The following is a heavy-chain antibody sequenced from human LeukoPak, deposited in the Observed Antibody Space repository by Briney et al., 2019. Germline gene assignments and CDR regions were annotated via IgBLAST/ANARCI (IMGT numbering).Heavy chain of an antibody. V-gene: IGHV3-64D*06. CDR2: ISSNVGSI. Sequence: GGSLRLSCSASGFTFSSYSMHWVRQAPGKGLEYVSVISSNVGSIYYADPVKGRFTISRDNSKNTLYLQMSSLRAEDTAVYFCVKPYSSSWLDAFDIWGQGTMVTVSS. CDR3: VKPYSSSWLDAFDI. D-gene: IGHD6-13*01. CDR1: GFTFSSYS. J-gene: IGHJ3*02.